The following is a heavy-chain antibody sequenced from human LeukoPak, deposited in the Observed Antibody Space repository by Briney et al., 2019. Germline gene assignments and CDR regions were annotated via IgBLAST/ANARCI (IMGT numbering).Heavy chain of an antibody. D-gene: IGHD2-2*01. CDR3: ARDVVVVPAAIHYGMGV. Sequence: PSETLSLTCAVYGGSFSDYFWGWIRQPPGKGLEWIGEINHSGRTYYNPSLKSRVTISVDTSKNQFSLNLSSVTAADTAVYYCARDVVVVPAAIHYGMGVWGQGTTVTVS. CDR1: GGSFSDYF. CDR2: INHSGRT. J-gene: IGHJ6*02. V-gene: IGHV4-34*01.